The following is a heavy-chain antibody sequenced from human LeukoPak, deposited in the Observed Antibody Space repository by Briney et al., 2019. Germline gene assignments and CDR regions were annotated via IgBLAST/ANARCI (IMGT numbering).Heavy chain of an antibody. CDR3: ARRGTGHGMDV. CDR1: GFTFNNYW. D-gene: IGHD1-1*01. CDR2: INNDGRSA. Sequence: GGSLRLSCAASGFTFNNYWIHWVRQVPGKGLVWVSRINNDGRSASYVDSVKGRFTISRDNAKNTLFLQMNSLRAEDTAVYYCARRGTGHGMDVWGQGTTVIVSS. V-gene: IGHV3-74*01. J-gene: IGHJ6*02.